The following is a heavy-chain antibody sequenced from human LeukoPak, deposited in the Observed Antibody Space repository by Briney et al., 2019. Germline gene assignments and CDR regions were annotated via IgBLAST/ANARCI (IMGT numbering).Heavy chain of an antibody. CDR3: ATRGGSWYSDY. V-gene: IGHV1-46*01. CDR1: GYTFTSYY. Sequence: ASVKVSCKASGYTFTSYYMHWVRQAPGQGLEWMGIINPSGGSTSYAQKFQGRVTMTRDMSTSTVYMELSSLSSEDTAVYYCATRGGSWYSDYWGQGTMVTVSS. CDR2: INPSGGST. J-gene: IGHJ4*02. D-gene: IGHD2-15*01.